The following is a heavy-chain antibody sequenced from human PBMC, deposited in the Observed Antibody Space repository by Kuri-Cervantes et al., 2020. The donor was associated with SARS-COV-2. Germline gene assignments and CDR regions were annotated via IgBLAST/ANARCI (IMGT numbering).Heavy chain of an antibody. CDR1: GFTLSTYA. D-gene: IGHD2-15*01. CDR2: ISGTGFNT. CDR3: ASGILYRWEGYFDY. V-gene: IGHV3-23*01. Sequence: GSLRLSCTASGFTLSTYAFSWVRQAPGKGLEWVSFISGTGFNTDYAASVKGRFTVSRDNSKNTLYLQMNSLRAEDTAVYYCASGILYRWEGYFDYWGQGTLVTVSS. J-gene: IGHJ4*02.